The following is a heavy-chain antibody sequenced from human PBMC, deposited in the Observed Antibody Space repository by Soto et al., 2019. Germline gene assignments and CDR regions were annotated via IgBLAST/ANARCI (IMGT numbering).Heavy chain of an antibody. D-gene: IGHD3-10*01. V-gene: IGHV1-69*02. CDR1: GGTFSSYA. CDR3: AIRAYYYGSGSYYNPFDY. CDR2: IIPILGIA. Sequence: QVQLVQSGAEVKKPGSSVKVSCKASGGTFSSYAISWVRQAPGQGLEWMGRIIPILGIANYAKKFQGSVTITADKSTSTAYMELSSLRSEDTAVYYCAIRAYYYGSGSYYNPFDYWGQGTLVTVSS. J-gene: IGHJ4*02.